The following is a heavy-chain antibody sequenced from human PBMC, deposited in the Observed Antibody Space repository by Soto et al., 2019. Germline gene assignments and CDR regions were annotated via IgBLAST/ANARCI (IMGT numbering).Heavy chain of an antibody. CDR1: GGTFSSYA. D-gene: IGHD4-17*01. Sequence: ASVKVSCKASGGTFSSYAISWVRQAPGQGLEWMGGIIPIFGTANYAQKFQGRVTITADESTSTAYMELSSLRSEDTAVYYCARDSGYGDYDAHAFDIWGQGTMVTVSS. CDR2: IIPIFGTA. V-gene: IGHV1-69*13. J-gene: IGHJ3*02. CDR3: ARDSGYGDYDAHAFDI.